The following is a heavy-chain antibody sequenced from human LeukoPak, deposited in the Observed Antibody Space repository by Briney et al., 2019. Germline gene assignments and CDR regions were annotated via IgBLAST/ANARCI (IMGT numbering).Heavy chain of an antibody. CDR3: ANVIAGVTTDY. D-gene: IGHD1-26*01. J-gene: IGHJ4*02. CDR1: GYTFTGYY. Sequence: ASVKVSCKASGYTFTGYYIRWVRQAPGQGLEWMGWINPNSGDTNFAQKFQGRVTMTRDTSINTAYMELSRLRSDDTAVYYCANVIAGVTTDYWGQGTLVTVSS. V-gene: IGHV1-2*02. CDR2: INPNSGDT.